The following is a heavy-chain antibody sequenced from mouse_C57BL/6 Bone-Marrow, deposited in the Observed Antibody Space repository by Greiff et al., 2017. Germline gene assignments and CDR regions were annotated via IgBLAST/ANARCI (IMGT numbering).Heavy chain of an antibody. J-gene: IGHJ4*01. CDR1: GYSIPSDY. CDR2: ISYSGST. Sequence: VQLKESGPGLAKPSQTLSLTCSVTGYSIPSDYWNWIRKFPGNKLEYMGYISYSGSTYYTPSLKSRISITRDTSKNQYYLQLNSMTTEDTATYYCAREWDYYAMDYWGQGTSVTVSS. D-gene: IGHD1-3*01. CDR3: AREWDYYAMDY. V-gene: IGHV3-8*01.